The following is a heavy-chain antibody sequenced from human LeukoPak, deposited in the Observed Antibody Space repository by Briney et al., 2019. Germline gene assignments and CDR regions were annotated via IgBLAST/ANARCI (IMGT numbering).Heavy chain of an antibody. CDR1: GFTFSSYS. CDR3: ARSGRGVDSLYFYMGV. CDR2: ISSSSYI. J-gene: IGHJ6*03. Sequence: PGGSLRLSCAASGFTFSSYSMNWVRQAPGKGLEWVSSISSSSYIYYADSVKGRFTISRDNAKNSLYLQMNSLRAEDTAVYYCARSGRGVDSLYFYMGVWGKGTTVNGSS. V-gene: IGHV3-21*01. D-gene: IGHD3-10*01.